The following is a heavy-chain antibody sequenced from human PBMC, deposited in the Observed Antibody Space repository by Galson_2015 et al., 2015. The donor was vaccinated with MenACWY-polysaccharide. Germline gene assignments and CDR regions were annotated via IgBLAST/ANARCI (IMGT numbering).Heavy chain of an antibody. J-gene: IGHJ2*01. CDR2: IKQVGSEK. D-gene: IGHD1-26*01. V-gene: IGHV3-7*01. Sequence: SLRLCCAASGFTFSKYWMSWFRQAPGKGLEWVANIKQVGSEKYYVDSVKGRFTISRDNARNSLYLQMNTLRAEDTAVYYCARDILGGSNWY. CDR3: ARDILGGSNWY. CDR1: GFTFSKYW.